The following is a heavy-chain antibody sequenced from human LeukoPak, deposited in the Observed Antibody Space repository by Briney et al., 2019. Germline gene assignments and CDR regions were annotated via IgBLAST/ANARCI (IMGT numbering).Heavy chain of an antibody. Sequence: SVKVSCKASGGTFSGYTISWVRQAPGQGLEWMGRIIPILGIANYAQKFQGRVTITADKSTSTAYMELSSLRSEGTAVYYCARGTNYYDSRGSFNYWGQGTLVTVSS. V-gene: IGHV1-69*02. D-gene: IGHD3-22*01. CDR1: GGTFSGYT. CDR3: ARGTNYYDSRGSFNY. CDR2: IIPILGIA. J-gene: IGHJ4*02.